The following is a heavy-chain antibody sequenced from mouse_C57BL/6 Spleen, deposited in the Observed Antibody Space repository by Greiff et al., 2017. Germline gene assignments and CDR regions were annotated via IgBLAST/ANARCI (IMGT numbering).Heavy chain of an antibody. V-gene: IGHV1-26*01. CDR1: GYTFTDYY. Sequence: EVQLQQSGPELVKPGASVKISCKASGYTFTDYYMNWVKQSHGKSLEWIGDINPNNGGTSYNQKFKGKATLTVDKSSSTAYMELRSLTSEDSAVYYCARRAWLRRENYAMDYWGQGTSVTVSS. D-gene: IGHD2-2*01. J-gene: IGHJ4*01. CDR3: ARRAWLRRENYAMDY. CDR2: INPNNGGT.